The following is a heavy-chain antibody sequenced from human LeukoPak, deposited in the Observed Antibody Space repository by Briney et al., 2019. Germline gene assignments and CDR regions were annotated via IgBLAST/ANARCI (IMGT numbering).Heavy chain of an antibody. V-gene: IGHV3-23*01. J-gene: IGHJ4*02. CDR2: ISGSGRTT. D-gene: IGHD2-15*01. Sequence: GGSLRLSCAASGFTFSNHAMSWVRHAPGKGLQWVSVISGSGRTTEYADSVKGRFTISRDNSKNTLSPQMNSLRVEDTAIYYCAKNVVVKRYFDYWGQGTLITVSS. CDR1: GFTFSNHA. CDR3: AKNVVVKRYFDY.